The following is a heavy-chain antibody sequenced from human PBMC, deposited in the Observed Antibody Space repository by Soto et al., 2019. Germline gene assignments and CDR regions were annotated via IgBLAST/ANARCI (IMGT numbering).Heavy chain of an antibody. J-gene: IGHJ4*02. V-gene: IGHV1-18*01. CDR3: ARDRGSYALDY. D-gene: IGHD1-26*01. CDR2: ISANNGNT. Sequence: QVQLVQSGAEVKKPGASVKVSCKASGYTFTSYGISWVRQAPGQGLEWMGWISANNGNTNYAQKLQGRVTMTTDTPTSTAYMELRSLRSEDTAVYYCARDRGSYALDYWGQGTLVTVSS. CDR1: GYTFTSYG.